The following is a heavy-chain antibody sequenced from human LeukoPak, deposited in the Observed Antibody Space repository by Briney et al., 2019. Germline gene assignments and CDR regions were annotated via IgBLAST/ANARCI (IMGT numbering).Heavy chain of an antibody. CDR2: ISGSGGST. J-gene: IGHJ4*02. CDR1: GFTFSSYA. Sequence: GGSLRLSCAASGFTFSSYAMSWVRQPPGKGLEWVAAISGSGGSTYYADSVKGRFTISRDNSKNTLYLQMNSLRAEDTAVYYCAKDPDYGDYVRYFDYWGQGTLVTVSS. D-gene: IGHD4-17*01. V-gene: IGHV3-23*01. CDR3: AKDPDYGDYVRYFDY.